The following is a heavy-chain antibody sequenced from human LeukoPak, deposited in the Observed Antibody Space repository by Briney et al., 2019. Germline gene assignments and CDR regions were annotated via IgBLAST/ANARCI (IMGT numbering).Heavy chain of an antibody. D-gene: IGHD1-26*01. V-gene: IGHV3-21*01. CDR2: ISSSSSYI. Sequence: GGSLRLSCAASGFTFSSYSMNWVRQAPGKGLEWVSSISSSSSYIYYADSVKGRFTISRDSAKNSLYLQMNSLRAEDTAVYYCARGSDYYYYGMDVWGQGTTVIVSS. CDR1: GFTFSSYS. J-gene: IGHJ6*02. CDR3: ARGSDYYYYGMDV.